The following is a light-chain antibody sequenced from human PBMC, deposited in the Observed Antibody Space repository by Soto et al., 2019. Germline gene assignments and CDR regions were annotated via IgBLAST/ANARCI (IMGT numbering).Light chain of an antibody. CDR3: QQYNNWPPVGYT. V-gene: IGKV3-15*01. CDR2: GAS. J-gene: IGKJ2*01. CDR1: QSVSSN. Sequence: EIVMTQSPATLSVSPGERATLSCRASQSVSSNLAWYQQKPGQAPRLLIYGASTRATGIPARFSGSGSGTEFTLTISSLQSEDFAFYYCQQYNNWPPVGYTFGQGTKLEIK.